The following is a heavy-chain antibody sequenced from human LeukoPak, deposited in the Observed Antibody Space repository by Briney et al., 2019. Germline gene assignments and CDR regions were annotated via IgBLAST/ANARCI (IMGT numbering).Heavy chain of an antibody. D-gene: IGHD2-2*01. Sequence: GGSLRLSCAASGFTFSSCGMHWVRQAPGKGLEWVAFIRYDGSNKYYPDSVKGRFTISRDNSKNTLYLQMNSLRAEDAAVYYCARIVVVPAANDFDYWGQGTLVTVSS. CDR2: IRYDGSNK. V-gene: IGHV3-30*02. CDR3: ARIVVVPAANDFDY. J-gene: IGHJ4*02. CDR1: GFTFSSCG.